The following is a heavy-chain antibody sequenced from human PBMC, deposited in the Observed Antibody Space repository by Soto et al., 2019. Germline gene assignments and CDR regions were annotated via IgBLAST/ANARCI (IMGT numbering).Heavy chain of an antibody. J-gene: IGHJ4*02. CDR2: IKSKTDGGTT. V-gene: IGHV3-15*01. CDR3: STEAYYDSSGSISDY. CDR1: GFTFSNAW. D-gene: IGHD3-22*01. Sequence: PGGSLRLSCAASGFTFSNAWMSWVRQAPGKGLECVGRIKSKTDGGTTDYAAPVKCRFTISRDDSKNTLYLQMNSLKTEDTAVYYCSTEAYYDSSGSISDYWGQGTLVTVSS.